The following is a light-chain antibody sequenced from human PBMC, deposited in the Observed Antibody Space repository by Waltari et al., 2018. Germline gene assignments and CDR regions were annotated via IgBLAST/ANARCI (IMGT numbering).Light chain of an antibody. V-gene: IGKV1-6*01. CDR1: QGIGND. J-gene: IGKJ3*01. Sequence: IQLTQSPSSVSASVGERVTITCRSTQGIGNDLGWYQQKPGKAPMLPIYTASSLQSGVPSRFSGSGSGTDFTLTISSLQPEDFATYYCLQDYNYPFTFGPGTKVDIK. CDR3: LQDYNYPFT. CDR2: TAS.